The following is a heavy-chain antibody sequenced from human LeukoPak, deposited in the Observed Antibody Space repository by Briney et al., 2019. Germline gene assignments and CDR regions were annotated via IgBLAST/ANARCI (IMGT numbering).Heavy chain of an antibody. CDR2: FDPEDGET. J-gene: IGHJ4*02. D-gene: IGHD6-6*01. CDR3: ATAGSSPSLGDFDY. V-gene: IGHV1-24*01. CDR1: GYTLTELS. Sequence: GASVKVSCKVSGYTLTELSMHWVRQAPGKGLEWMGGFDPEDGETIYAQKFQGRVTMTEDTSTDTAYMELSSLRPEDTAVYYCATAGSSPSLGDFDYWGQGTLVTVSS.